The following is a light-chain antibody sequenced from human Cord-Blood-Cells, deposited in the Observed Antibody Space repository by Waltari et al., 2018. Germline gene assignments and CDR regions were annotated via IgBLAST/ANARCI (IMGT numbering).Light chain of an antibody. J-gene: IGLJ3*02. CDR1: SSDVGSYNL. V-gene: IGLV2-23*01. CDR2: EGS. Sequence: GQSITISCTGTSSDVGSYNLVSWYQPHPGKAPKLMIYEGSKRPSGVSNRFAGSKSGNTASLTISGLQAEDEADYYCCSYAGSSTWVFGGGTKLTVL. CDR3: CSYAGSSTWV.